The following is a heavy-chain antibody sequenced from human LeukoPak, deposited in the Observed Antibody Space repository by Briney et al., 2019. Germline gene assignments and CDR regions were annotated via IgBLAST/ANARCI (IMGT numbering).Heavy chain of an antibody. J-gene: IGHJ6*03. Sequence: SVKVSCKASGGTFSSYAISWVRQAPGQGREWMGGIIPIFGTANYAQKFQGRVTITTDESTSTAYMELSSLRSEDTAVYYCARGRRYCSSTSCYNSRGYYYYMDVWGKGTTVTVSS. D-gene: IGHD2-2*01. CDR2: IIPIFGTA. CDR1: GGTFSSYA. V-gene: IGHV1-69*05. CDR3: ARGRRYCSSTSCYNSRGYYYYMDV.